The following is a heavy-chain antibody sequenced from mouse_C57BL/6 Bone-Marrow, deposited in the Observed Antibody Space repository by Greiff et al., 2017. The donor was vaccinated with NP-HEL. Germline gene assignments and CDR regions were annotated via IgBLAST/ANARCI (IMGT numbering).Heavy chain of an antibody. V-gene: IGHV5-4*01. D-gene: IGHD2-4*01. CDR1: GFTFSSYA. CDR3: ARERGYYDYDPLFDY. CDR2: ISDGGSYT. Sequence: EVHLVESGGGLVKPGGSLKLSCAASGFTFSSYAMSWVRQTPEKRLEWVATISDGGSYTYYPDNVKGRFTFSRDNAKNNLYQQMSHLKSEDTAMYYCARERGYYDYDPLFDYWGQGTTLTVSS. J-gene: IGHJ2*01.